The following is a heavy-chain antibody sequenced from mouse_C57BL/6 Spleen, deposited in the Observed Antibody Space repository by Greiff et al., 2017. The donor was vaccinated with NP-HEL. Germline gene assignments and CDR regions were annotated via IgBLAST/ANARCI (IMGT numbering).Heavy chain of an antibody. V-gene: IGHV1-76*01. D-gene: IGHD3-2*01. CDR1: GYTFTDYY. CDR3: ARDRGYAMDY. Sequence: VQLQQSGAELVRPGASVKLSCKASGYTFTDYYINWVKQRPGQGLEWIARIYPGSGNTYYNEKFKGKATLTAEKSSSTAYMQLSSLTSEDSAVYFCARDRGYAMDYWGQGTSVTVSS. CDR2: IYPGSGNT. J-gene: IGHJ4*01.